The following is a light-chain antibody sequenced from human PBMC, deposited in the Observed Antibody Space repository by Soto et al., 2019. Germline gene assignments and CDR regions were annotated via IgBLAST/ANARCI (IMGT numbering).Light chain of an antibody. V-gene: IGLV2-14*01. Sequence: QPVLTQPASVSGSPGQSITISCTGTSSDVGAYKYVSWYQQHPGKAPKLIIYDVSNRPSGVSDRFSGSKSGNTASLTISGLQAEDEAHYYCSSYTSRSTKVFGGGTKLTVL. CDR3: SSYTSRSTKV. CDR1: SSDVGAYKY. J-gene: IGLJ3*02. CDR2: DVS.